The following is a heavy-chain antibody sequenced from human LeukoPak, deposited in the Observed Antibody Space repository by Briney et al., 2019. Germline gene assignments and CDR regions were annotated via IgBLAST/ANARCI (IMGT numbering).Heavy chain of an antibody. D-gene: IGHD1-26*01. V-gene: IGHV4-59*01. CDR3: ATDGNFDL. CDR1: GVSISTYS. J-gene: IGHJ2*01. Sequence: ASETLSLTCTVSGVSISTYSWSWIRQPPGKGLEWIGYISYSGSTSYNPSLRSRVTISVDTSKNQFSLKLSSVTAADTAVYYCATDGNFDLWGRGTLVTVSS. CDR2: ISYSGST.